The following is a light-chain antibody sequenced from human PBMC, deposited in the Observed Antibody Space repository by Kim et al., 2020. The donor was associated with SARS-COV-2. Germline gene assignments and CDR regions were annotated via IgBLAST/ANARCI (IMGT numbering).Light chain of an antibody. CDR1: TF. Sequence: TFMNWYQQKPGEAPNLLIYAASSLRNGVPLRFRGSGSETHFTLTITDLQPDDFASYYCLQTYSAPLAFGAETKVDIK. J-gene: IGKJ3*01. CDR3: LQTYSAPLA. V-gene: IGKV1-39*01. CDR2: AAS.